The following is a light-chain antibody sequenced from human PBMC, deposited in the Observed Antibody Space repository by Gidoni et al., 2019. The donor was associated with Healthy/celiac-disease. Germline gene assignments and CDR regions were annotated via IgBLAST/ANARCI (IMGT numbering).Light chain of an antibody. J-gene: IGKJ1*01. Sequence: EIVMTQSPATLSVSPGERATLSCRASPSVSSNLAWYQQKPGQAPRLLIYGASTRATGIPARCSGSGSGTEFTLTISSLQSEDFAVYYCQQYNNWRTFGQGTKVEIK. CDR3: QQYNNWRT. V-gene: IGKV3-15*01. CDR2: GAS. CDR1: PSVSSN.